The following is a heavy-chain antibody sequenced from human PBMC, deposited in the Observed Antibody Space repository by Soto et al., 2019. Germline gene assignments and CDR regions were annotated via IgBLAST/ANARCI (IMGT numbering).Heavy chain of an antibody. CDR3: ARGGNEQNDY. D-gene: IGHD1-1*01. CDR2: IYTGGGT. Sequence: EVQLVESGGGLVQPGGSLRLSCAASGFTVSSIYMTWVRQAPGKGLEWVSVIYTGGGTYYADPVKGRFTISRDNSKNTVYLQMNSLRAEDTAVYYCARGGNEQNDYWGQGTLVTVSS. J-gene: IGHJ4*02. V-gene: IGHV3-66*01. CDR1: GFTVSSIY.